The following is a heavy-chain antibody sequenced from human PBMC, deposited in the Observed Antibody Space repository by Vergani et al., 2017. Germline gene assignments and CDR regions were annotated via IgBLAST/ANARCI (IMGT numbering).Heavy chain of an antibody. D-gene: IGHD6-13*01. J-gene: IGHJ3*02. CDR3: ARDRSRVYSSSLNAFDI. V-gene: IGHV1-69*06. CDR2: IIPIFGTA. CDR1: GGTFSSYA. Sequence: QVQLVQSGAAVKKPGSSVKVSCKASGGTFSSYAISWVRQAPGQGLEWMGGIIPIFGTANYAQKFQGRVTITADKSTSTAYMELSSLRSEDTAVYYCARDRSRVYSSSLNAFDIWGQGTMVTVSS.